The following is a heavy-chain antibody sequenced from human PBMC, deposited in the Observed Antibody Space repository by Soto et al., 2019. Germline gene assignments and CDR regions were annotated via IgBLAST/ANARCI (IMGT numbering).Heavy chain of an antibody. Sequence: LSLTCAVYGGSFSGYYWSWIRQPPGKGLEWIGEINHSGSTNYNPSLKSRVTISVDTSKNQFSLKLSSVTAADTAVYYCARKRAARLWWFDPWGQGTLVTVSS. J-gene: IGHJ5*02. V-gene: IGHV4-34*01. CDR2: INHSGST. D-gene: IGHD6-6*01. CDR3: ARKRAARLWWFDP. CDR1: GGSFSGYY.